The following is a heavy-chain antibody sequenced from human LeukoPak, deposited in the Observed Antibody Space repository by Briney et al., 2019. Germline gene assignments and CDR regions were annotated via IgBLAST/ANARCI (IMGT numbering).Heavy chain of an antibody. V-gene: IGHV3-66*01. Sequence: GGSLRLSCAASGFTVSTNYMSWVRHAPGQGLEWVSVIYSGDTTFYADAVRGKFTISRDNSKNTLYLQMNSLRAEDTAVYYCASILRSSSGYYFDYWGQGTLVTVSS. CDR2: IYSGDTT. J-gene: IGHJ4*02. CDR1: GFTVSTNY. CDR3: ASILRSSSGYYFDY. D-gene: IGHD3-10*01.